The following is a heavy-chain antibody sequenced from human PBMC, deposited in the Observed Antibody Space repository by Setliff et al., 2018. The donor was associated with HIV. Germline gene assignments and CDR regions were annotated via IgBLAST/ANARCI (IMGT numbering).Heavy chain of an antibody. CDR3: ARHTRGDYFYMDV. CDR1: GDSISSIYW. CDR2: IYHSGIT. Sequence: SETLSLTCAVSGDSISSIYWWGWVRQPPGKGLQWIGEIYHSGITNYSPSLKSRVIISVDQSKNQFSLKLSSVTAADTAVYYCARHTRGDYFYMDVWGKGTTVTVSS. D-gene: IGHD4-17*01. J-gene: IGHJ6*03. V-gene: IGHV4-4*02.